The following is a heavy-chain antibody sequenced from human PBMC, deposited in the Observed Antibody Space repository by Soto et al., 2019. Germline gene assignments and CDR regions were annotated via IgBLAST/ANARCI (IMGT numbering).Heavy chain of an antibody. CDR3: ARQLAYCGGDCYTEPIEY. Sequence: ASVNVSCKSSGYTFINYYIHWVRQAPGQGLEWMGWVNPRSGDTNYAQRFQGRVTMTRDTSISTAYMELSRLRSDDTAVYYCARQLAYCGGDCYTEPIEYWGQGTLVTVSS. CDR1: GYTFINYY. J-gene: IGHJ4*02. CDR2: VNPRSGDT. V-gene: IGHV1-2*02. D-gene: IGHD2-21*02.